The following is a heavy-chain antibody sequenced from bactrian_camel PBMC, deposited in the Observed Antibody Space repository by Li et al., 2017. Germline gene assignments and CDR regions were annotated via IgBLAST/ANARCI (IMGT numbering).Heavy chain of an antibody. V-gene: IGHV3S60*01. D-gene: IGHD2*01. CDR2: TGPSNT. CDR3: AIDFQKRCYFYTVRYDY. Sequence: QLVESGGDLVQPGGSLRLSCATSGYVVASGCMGYFRQTPGKEREVVAATGPSNTWYSDSVKGRFTLSKDEAKDMVYLQMNNLKPEDTAMYYCAIDFQKRCYFYTVRYDYWGQGTQVTVS. J-gene: IGHJ4*01. CDR1: GYVVASGC.